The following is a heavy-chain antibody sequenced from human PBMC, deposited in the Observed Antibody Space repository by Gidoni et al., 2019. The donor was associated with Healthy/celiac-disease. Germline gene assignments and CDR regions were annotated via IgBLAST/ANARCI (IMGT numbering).Heavy chain of an antibody. Sequence: EVQLLESGGGLVQPGGSLRLSCAASGFTFSSYAMSWVRQAPGKGLEWVSAISGSGGSTYYADSVKGRFTISRDNSKNTLYLQMNSLRAEDTAVYYCAKAEYYYDSSDPYYFDYWGQGTLVTVSS. V-gene: IGHV3-23*01. CDR1: GFTFSSYA. D-gene: IGHD3-22*01. J-gene: IGHJ4*02. CDR3: AKAEYYYDSSDPYYFDY. CDR2: ISGSGGST.